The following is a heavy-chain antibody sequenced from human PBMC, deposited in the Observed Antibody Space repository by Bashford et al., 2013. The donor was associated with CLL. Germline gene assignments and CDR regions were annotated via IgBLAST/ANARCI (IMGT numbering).Heavy chain of an antibody. Sequence: SETLSLTCAVYGGSFSGYYWSWIRQPPGKGLEWIGEINHSGSTNYNPSLKSRVTISVDTSKNQFSLKLSSVTAADTAVYYCARGPMIVVVINPGEPYYYYYGMDVWGQGTTVTVSS. CDR3: ARGPMIVVVINPGEPYYYYYGMDV. CDR2: INHSGST. CDR1: GGSFSGYY. D-gene: IGHD3-22*01. J-gene: IGHJ6*02. V-gene: IGHV4-34*01.